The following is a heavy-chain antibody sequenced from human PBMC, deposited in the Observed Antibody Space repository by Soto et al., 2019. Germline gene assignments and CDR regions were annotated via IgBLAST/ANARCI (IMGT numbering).Heavy chain of an antibody. V-gene: IGHV1-18*04. J-gene: IGHJ5*02. CDR3: ASLYCTSTSCYWDWLDP. CDR2: ISANNGNT. D-gene: IGHD2-2*01. Sequence: ASVKVSCKASGYTFTNFGVTWVRQAPVQGLEWMGWISANNGNTNYAQKLQDRVTMTTDTSTTTAYMELRSLRSDDTAVYYCASLYCTSTSCYWDWLDPWGQGTLVTVSS. CDR1: GYTFTNFG.